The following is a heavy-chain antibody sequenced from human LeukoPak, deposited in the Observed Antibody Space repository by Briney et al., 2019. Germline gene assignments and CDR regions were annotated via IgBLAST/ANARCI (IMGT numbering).Heavy chain of an antibody. D-gene: IGHD3-10*01. CDR3: ARVSGRARRRVY. CDR2: ISSSGSTI. V-gene: IGHV3-11*04. Sequence: LGGSLRLSCAASGFTFSDYYMSWIRQAPGKGLEWVSYISSSGSTIYYADSVRGRFTISRDNARNSLYLQMNSLRAEDTAVYYCARVSGRARRRVYWGQGTLVTVSS. J-gene: IGHJ4*02. CDR1: GFTFSDYY.